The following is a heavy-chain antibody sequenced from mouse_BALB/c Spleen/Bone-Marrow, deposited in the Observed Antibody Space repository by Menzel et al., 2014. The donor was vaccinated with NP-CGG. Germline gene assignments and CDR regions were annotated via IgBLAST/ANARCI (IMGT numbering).Heavy chain of an antibody. D-gene: IGHD1-1*01. J-gene: IGHJ2*01. CDR2: IDPANGNT. CDR1: GFNFKDTY. CDR3: ANYYYGYYFDY. Sequence: EVQLQQSGAELVKPGASVKLSCTASGFNFKDTYMHWVKQRPEQGLEWIGRIDPANGNTKYDPKFQDKATITADTSSNTAYLQLSSLTSEDTAVYYCANYYYGYYFDYWGQGTPLTVSS. V-gene: IGHV14-3*02.